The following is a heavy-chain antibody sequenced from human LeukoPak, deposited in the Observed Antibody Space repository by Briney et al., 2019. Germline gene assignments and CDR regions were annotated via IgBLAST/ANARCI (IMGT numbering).Heavy chain of an antibody. CDR2: IYYSGST. V-gene: IGHV4-30-4*08. Sequence: SETLSLTCTVSGGSISSGDYYWSWIRQPPGKGLEWIGYIYYSGSTYYNPSLKSRVTISVDTSKNQFSLKLSSVTAADTAVYYCARDAVGATGSDYWGQGTLVTVSS. CDR1: GGSISSGDYY. J-gene: IGHJ4*02. CDR3: ARDAVGATGSDY. D-gene: IGHD1-26*01.